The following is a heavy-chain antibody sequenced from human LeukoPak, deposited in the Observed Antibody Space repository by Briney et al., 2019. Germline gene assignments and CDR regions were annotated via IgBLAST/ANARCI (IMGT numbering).Heavy chain of an antibody. CDR2: ISYDGSNK. V-gene: IGHV3-30*04. CDR3: ARHIAARGQKWFDP. D-gene: IGHD6-6*01. CDR1: GFTFSSYA. J-gene: IGHJ5*02. Sequence: GGSLRLSCAASGFTFSSYAMHWVRQAPGKGLEWVAVISYDGSNKYYADSVKGRFTISRDNSKNTLYLQMNSLRAEDTAVYYCARHIAARGQKWFDPWGQGTLVTVSS.